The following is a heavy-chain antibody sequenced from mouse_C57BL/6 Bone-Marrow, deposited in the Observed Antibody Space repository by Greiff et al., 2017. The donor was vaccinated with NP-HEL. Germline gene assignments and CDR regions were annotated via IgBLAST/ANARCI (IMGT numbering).Heavy chain of an antibody. V-gene: IGHV1-77*01. J-gene: IGHJ1*03. Sequence: QVQLKESGAELVKPGASVKISCKASGYTFTDYYINWVKQRPGQGLEWIGKIGPGSGSTYYHEKFKGKATLTADKSSSTAYMQLSSLTSEDAAVYFCARSRHYYGSSPYWYFDVWGTGTTVTVSS. CDR2: IGPGSGST. D-gene: IGHD1-1*01. CDR3: ARSRHYYGSSPYWYFDV. CDR1: GYTFTDYY.